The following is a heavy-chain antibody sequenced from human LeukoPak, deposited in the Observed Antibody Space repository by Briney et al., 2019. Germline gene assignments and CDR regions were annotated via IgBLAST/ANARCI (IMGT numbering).Heavy chain of an antibody. V-gene: IGHV3-43*01. D-gene: IGHD1-26*01. Sequence: GGSLRLSCAASGFTFDDYTMHWVRQAPGKGLEWVSLISWDGGSTYYADSVKGRFTISRDNAKNSLYLQMNSLRAEDTALYYCARARGGGSYVFDYWGQGTLVTVSS. CDR1: GFTFDDYT. J-gene: IGHJ4*02. CDR3: ARARGGGSYVFDY. CDR2: ISWDGGST.